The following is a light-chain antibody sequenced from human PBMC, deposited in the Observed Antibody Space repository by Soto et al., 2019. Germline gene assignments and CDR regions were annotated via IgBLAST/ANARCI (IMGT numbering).Light chain of an antibody. CDR1: STDIGGYDS. J-gene: IGLJ2*01. V-gene: IGLV2-8*01. CDR2: EGY. CDR3: ESFARSKDPCLV. Sequence: QSALTQPPSASGSPGQPVTISCSGTSTDIGGYDSVSWYQQQPGKAPRLLIYEGYKLPAGVPDRISGSKSGNTASPTVSGLQDEDEADYFWESFARSKDPCLVFGGGPKGTVL.